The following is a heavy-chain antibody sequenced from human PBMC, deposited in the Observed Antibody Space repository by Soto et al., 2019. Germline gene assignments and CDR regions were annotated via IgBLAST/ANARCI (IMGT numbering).Heavy chain of an antibody. CDR2: IWYDGSNK. V-gene: IGHV3-33*01. D-gene: IGHD4-17*01. CDR3: ARAAGDYGDYYWYFDL. Sequence: ESGGGVVQPGRSLRLSCAASGFTFSSYGMHWVRQAPGKGLEWVAVIWYDGSNKYYADSVKGRFTISRDNSKNTLYLQMNSLRAEDTAVYYCARAAGDYGDYYWYFDLWGRGTLVTVSS. J-gene: IGHJ2*01. CDR1: GFTFSSYG.